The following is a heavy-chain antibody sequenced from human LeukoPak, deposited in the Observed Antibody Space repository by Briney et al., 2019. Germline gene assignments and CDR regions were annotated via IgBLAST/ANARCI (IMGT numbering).Heavy chain of an antibody. Sequence: GGSLRLSCAASGFTFSSYAMSWVRQAPGKGLEWVAVISYDGSNKYYGDSVKGRFTISRDNSKNTLYLQMNSLRAEDTAVYYCAKSTTVTTWDYYYGMDVWGQGTTVTVSS. J-gene: IGHJ6*02. CDR1: GFTFSSYA. V-gene: IGHV3-30*18. CDR2: ISYDGSNK. D-gene: IGHD4-17*01. CDR3: AKSTTVTTWDYYYGMDV.